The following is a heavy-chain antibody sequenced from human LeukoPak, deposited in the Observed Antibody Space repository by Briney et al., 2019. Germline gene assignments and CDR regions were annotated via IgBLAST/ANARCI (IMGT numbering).Heavy chain of an antibody. J-gene: IGHJ6*03. CDR3: ARGGMVRTTHYYYYMDV. D-gene: IGHD3-10*01. Sequence: GASVKVSCKASGYTFTSYYMHWVRQAPGQGLEWMGIINPSGGSTSYAQKFQGRVTMTRDMSTSTVYMELSSLRSEDTAVYYCARGGMVRTTHYYYYMDVWGKGTTVTISS. CDR1: GYTFTSYY. V-gene: IGHV1-46*01. CDR2: INPSGGST.